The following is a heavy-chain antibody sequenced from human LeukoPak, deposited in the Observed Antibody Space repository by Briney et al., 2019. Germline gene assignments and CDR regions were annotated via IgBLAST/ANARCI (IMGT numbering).Heavy chain of an antibody. D-gene: IGHD3-3*01. Sequence: PGESLKISCKGSGYNFATYWIDWVRQMPGKGLEWVGIIYPSDSDTRYSPSFQGQVTISADKSINTAYLQWSSLTASDTAIYYCARRYGHDLRVWGQGTTVTVSS. CDR3: ARRYGHDLRV. CDR2: IYPSDSDT. CDR1: GYNFATYW. J-gene: IGHJ6*02. V-gene: IGHV5-51*01.